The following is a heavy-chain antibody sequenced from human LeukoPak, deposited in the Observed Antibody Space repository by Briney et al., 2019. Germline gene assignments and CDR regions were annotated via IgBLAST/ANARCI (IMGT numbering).Heavy chain of an antibody. CDR3: ARANIVVVVAAPADY. CDR2: ITSSSAYI. D-gene: IGHD2-15*01. V-gene: IGHV3-21*04. CDR1: GFNYSAYN. Sequence: GGSLRLSCAASGFNYSAYNMNWVRQAPGKGLEWVASITSSSAYIYYGDSVKGRVRISRDNAKNSLYLQMNSLRAEDTAVYYCARANIVVVVAAPADYWGQGTLVTVSS. J-gene: IGHJ4*02.